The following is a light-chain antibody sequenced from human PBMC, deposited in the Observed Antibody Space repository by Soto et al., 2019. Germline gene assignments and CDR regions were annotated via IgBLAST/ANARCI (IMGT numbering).Light chain of an antibody. Sequence: EILLTQSPATLSLSPGERATLSCRASQSVNNFLVWYQQKPGQAPRALIYDASNRATGIPARFSGSGSETDFTLTISSLEPEDFAVYYCQHRYNAPWTFGQGTKVEIK. V-gene: IGKV3-11*01. CDR1: QSVNNF. J-gene: IGKJ1*01. CDR3: QHRYNAPWT. CDR2: DAS.